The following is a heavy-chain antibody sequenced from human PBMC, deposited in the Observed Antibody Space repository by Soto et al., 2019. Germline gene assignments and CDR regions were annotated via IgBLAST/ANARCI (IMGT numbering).Heavy chain of an antibody. J-gene: IGHJ6*03. V-gene: IGHV1-3*01. Sequence: ASVKVSCKASGYTFTSYAMHWVRQAPGQRLEWMGWINAGNGNTKYSQKFQGRVTITRDTSASTAYMELSSLRSEDTAVYYCARAKQIVYSGYDFGDYYYYYYMDVWGKGTTVTVSS. CDR2: INAGNGNT. CDR3: ARAKQIVYSGYDFGDYYYYYYMDV. D-gene: IGHD5-12*01. CDR1: GYTFTSYA.